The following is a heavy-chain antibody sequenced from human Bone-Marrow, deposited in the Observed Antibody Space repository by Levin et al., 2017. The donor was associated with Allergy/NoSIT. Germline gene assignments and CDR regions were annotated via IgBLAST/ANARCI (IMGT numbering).Heavy chain of an antibody. CDR2: VYFSGST. CDR3: ARVPALRFLDWFLDY. J-gene: IGHJ4*02. D-gene: IGHD3-9*01. Sequence: SETLSLTCTVSGDSIISATYYWGWVRQPPGKGLEWIGSVYFSGSTYLSPFLKSRVTMSVDTSRSHFSLNLSSVTAADTAVYYCARVPALRFLDWFLDYWGRGVLVTVFS. CDR1: GDSIISATYY. V-gene: IGHV4-39*02.